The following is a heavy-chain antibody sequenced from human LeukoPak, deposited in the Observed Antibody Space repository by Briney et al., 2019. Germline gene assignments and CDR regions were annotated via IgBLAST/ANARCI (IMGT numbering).Heavy chain of an antibody. CDR3: ARGGGEYCSSTSCYTQYNWFDP. CDR2: INHSGST. Sequence: SETLSLTCAVYGGSFSGYYWSWIRQPPGKGLEWIGEINHSGSTNYNPSLKSRVTISADTSKNQFSLKLSSVTAADTAVYYCARGGGEYCSSTSCYTQYNWFDPWGQGTLVTVSS. J-gene: IGHJ5*02. V-gene: IGHV4-34*01. D-gene: IGHD2-2*02. CDR1: GGSFSGYY.